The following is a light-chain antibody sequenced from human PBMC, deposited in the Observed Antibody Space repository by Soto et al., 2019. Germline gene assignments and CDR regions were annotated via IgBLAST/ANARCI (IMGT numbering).Light chain of an antibody. CDR1: SSDVGLYDY. CDR3: SSYGGNSNYV. J-gene: IGLJ1*01. V-gene: IGLV2-8*01. CDR2: EVT. Sequence: QSALTQPPPASGSPGQSVTISCTGTSSDVGLYDYVSWYQQHPGKVPKLLIYEVTQRPSGVPDRFSGSKSGNTAPLTVSGLQAEDEADYYCSSYGGNSNYVFGTGTKVTVL.